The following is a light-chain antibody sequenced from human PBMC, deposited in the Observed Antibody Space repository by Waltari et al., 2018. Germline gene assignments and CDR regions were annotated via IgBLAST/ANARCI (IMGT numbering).Light chain of an antibody. CDR3: AVWDDTLNGRV. J-gene: IGLJ2*01. CDR2: NND. V-gene: IGLV1-44*01. CDR1: SSNIGSNA. Sequence: QSVVTQPPSASGTPGQRVTISCSGSSSNIGSNAVNWYQLLPGQAPKVLIVNNDHRPSGGPARFSGSRSGTSASLAISGLQSEDEADYFCAVWDDTLNGRVFGGGTKLTVL.